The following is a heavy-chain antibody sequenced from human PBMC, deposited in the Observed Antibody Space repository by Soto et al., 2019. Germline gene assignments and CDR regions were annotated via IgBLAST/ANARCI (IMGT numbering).Heavy chain of an antibody. Sequence: QVQLVQSGAEVKKPGSSVKVSCKASGGTFSSYAISWVQQAPGQGLEWMGGIIPIFGTANYAQKFQGRVTITADESTSTAYMELSSLRSEDTAVYYCARGGYSGYDRAYYFDYWGQGTLVTVSS. CDR2: IIPIFGTA. CDR3: ARGGYSGYDRAYYFDY. V-gene: IGHV1-69*12. CDR1: GGTFSSYA. J-gene: IGHJ4*02. D-gene: IGHD5-12*01.